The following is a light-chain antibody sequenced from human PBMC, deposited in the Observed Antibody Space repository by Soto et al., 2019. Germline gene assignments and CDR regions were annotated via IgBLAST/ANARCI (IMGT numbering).Light chain of an antibody. J-gene: IGKJ2*01. Sequence: DIQMTQSPSSLSASVGDRVTITCQASHDISNYLNWYQQKPGKAPKLLIYDASNLDTGVPSRFSGSGSVTDFTFTISSLQPEDIATYYCQQYDHLPYTFDQGTKLEI. V-gene: IGKV1-33*01. CDR3: QQYDHLPYT. CDR1: HDISNY. CDR2: DAS.